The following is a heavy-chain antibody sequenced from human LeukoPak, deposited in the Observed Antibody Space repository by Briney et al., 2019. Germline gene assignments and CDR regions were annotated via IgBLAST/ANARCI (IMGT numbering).Heavy chain of an antibody. CDR2: VSGSGSTI. V-gene: IGHV3-48*03. D-gene: IGHD2-15*01. CDR3: ARDLRYCGDGGCLPIPYLDC. CDR1: GFTFSSYE. J-gene: IGHJ4*02. Sequence: GGSLRLSCAASGFTFSSYEMNWVRQAPGKGLEWVSYVSGSGSTIYYADSVEGRFTISRDNAKNSLYLQMNSLRAEDTAVYYCARDLRYCGDGGCLPIPYLDCWGQGTLVTVSS.